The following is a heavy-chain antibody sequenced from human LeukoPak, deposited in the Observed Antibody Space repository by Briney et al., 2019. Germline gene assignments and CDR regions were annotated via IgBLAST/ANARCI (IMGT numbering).Heavy chain of an antibody. CDR3: ARGPTGYCSSTSCPSLDY. CDR2: INPNSGGT. CDR1: GYTFTGYY. Sequence: ASVKVSCKASGYTFTGYYMHWVRQAPGQGLEWMGWINPNSGGTNYAQKFQGRVTMTRDTSISTAYMELSRLRSDDTAVYYCARGPTGYCSSTSCPSLDYWGQGTLVTVSS. V-gene: IGHV1-2*02. D-gene: IGHD2-2*01. J-gene: IGHJ4*02.